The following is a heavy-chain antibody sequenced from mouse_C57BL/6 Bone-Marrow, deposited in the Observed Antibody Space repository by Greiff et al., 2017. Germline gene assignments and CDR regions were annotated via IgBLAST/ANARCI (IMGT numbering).Heavy chain of an antibody. CDR3: ARQGGYPYYYAMDY. D-gene: IGHD2-2*01. J-gene: IGHJ4*01. Sequence: EVKLMESGGGLVQPGGSLKLSCAASGFTFSDYGMAWVRQAPRQGPEWVAFISNLAYSIYYADTVTGRFTISRENAKNTLYLEMSSLRSEDTAMYYCARQGGYPYYYAMDYWGQGTSGTVSS. CDR1: GFTFSDYG. V-gene: IGHV5-15*01. CDR2: ISNLAYSI.